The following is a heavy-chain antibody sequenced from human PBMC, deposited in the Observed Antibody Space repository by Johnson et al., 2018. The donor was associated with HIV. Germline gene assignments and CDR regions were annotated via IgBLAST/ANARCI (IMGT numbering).Heavy chain of an antibody. V-gene: IGHV3-66*02. J-gene: IGHJ3*02. CDR3: ARDVTKDAFDI. D-gene: IGHD4-17*01. CDR2: IYSGDNT. CDR1: GISVTRNY. Sequence: EMQLVESGGGLVQPGGSLRLSCAGSGISVTRNYMSWVRQAPGKGLEWVSLIYSGDNTKYADSVKGRFTISRDNSKNTLFLQMNSLRPEDTAVYYCARDVTKDAFDIWGQGTMVTVSS.